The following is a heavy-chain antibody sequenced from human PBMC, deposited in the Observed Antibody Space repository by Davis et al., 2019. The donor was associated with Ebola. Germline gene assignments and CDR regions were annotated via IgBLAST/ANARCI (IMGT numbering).Heavy chain of an antibody. J-gene: IGHJ6*04. V-gene: IGHV4-4*02. Sequence: MPSETLSLTCAVSGGSISSSNWWSWVRQPPGKGLEWIGEIYHSGSTNYNPSLKSRVTISVDKSKNQFSLKLSSVTAADTAVYYCARDRSSRDIVVVVAPSGYYGMDVWGKGTTVTVSS. CDR3: ARDRSSRDIVVVVAPSGYYGMDV. CDR1: GGSISSSNW. CDR2: IYHSGST. D-gene: IGHD2-15*01.